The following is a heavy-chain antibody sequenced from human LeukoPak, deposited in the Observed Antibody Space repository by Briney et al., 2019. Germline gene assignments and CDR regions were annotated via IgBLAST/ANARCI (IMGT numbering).Heavy chain of an antibody. Sequence: PGGSLRLSCAASGFTFSSYAMHWVRQAPGKGLEYVSGISSNGGSTNYANSVKGRFTISRDNSKNTPYLQMGSLRVEDMAVYYCARDLRGSNAYWGQGTLVTVSS. V-gene: IGHV3-64*01. CDR3: ARDLRGSNAY. CDR2: ISSNGGST. CDR1: GFTFSSYA. D-gene: IGHD1-26*01. J-gene: IGHJ4*02.